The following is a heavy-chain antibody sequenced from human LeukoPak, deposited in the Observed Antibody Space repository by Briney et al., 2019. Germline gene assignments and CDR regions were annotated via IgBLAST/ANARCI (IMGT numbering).Heavy chain of an antibody. CDR3: VAWGSLVV. CDR2: IKEDGTRK. CDR1: GFTVYTYW. Sequence: GGSLRLSCVASGFTVYTYWMSWVRQAPGKGLDWVAHIKEDGTRKYYVDSVRGRFTISRDNAKNSLFLQMNSLRVEDTAVFYCVAWGSLVVWGQGTQVTVSS. D-gene: IGHD3-16*01. V-gene: IGHV3-7*01. J-gene: IGHJ4*02.